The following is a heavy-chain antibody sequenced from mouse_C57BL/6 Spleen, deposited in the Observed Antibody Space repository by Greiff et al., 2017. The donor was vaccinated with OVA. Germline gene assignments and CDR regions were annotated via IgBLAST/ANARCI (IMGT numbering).Heavy chain of an antibody. D-gene: IGHD2-3*01. V-gene: IGHV1-74*01. J-gene: IGHJ4*01. CDR3: AIWWLLSYYAMDY. Sequence: QVQLQQPGAELVKPGASVKVSCKASGYTFTSYWMHWVKQRPGQGLEWIGRIHPSDSDTNYNQKFKGKATLTVDKSSSTAYMQLNSLTSEDSAVYYCAIWWLLSYYAMDYWGQGTSVTVSS. CDR1: GYTFTSYW. CDR2: IHPSDSDT.